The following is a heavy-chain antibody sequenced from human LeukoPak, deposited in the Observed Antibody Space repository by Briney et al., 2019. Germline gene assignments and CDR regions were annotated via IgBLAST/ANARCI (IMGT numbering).Heavy chain of an antibody. CDR3: AKDQYCTNGVCSDDAFDI. CDR2: IRYDGSNK. J-gene: IGHJ3*02. Sequence: GGSLRLSCAASGFTFSSCGMHWVRQAPGKGLEWVAFIRYDGSNKYYADSVKGRFTISRDNSKNTLYLQMNSLRAEDTAVYYCAKDQYCTNGVCSDDAFDIWGQGTMVTVSS. V-gene: IGHV3-30*02. CDR1: GFTFSSCG. D-gene: IGHD2-8*01.